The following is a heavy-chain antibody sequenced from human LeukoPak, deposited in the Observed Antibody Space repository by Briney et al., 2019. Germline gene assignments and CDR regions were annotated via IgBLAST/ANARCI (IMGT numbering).Heavy chain of an antibody. Sequence: GGSLRLSCAASGFTFSSYSMNWVRQAPGKGLEWVSSISSSSSYIYYADSVKGRFTISRDNAKNSLYLQMNSLRAEDTAVYYCARTLTTVTTRDAFDIWGQGTMVTVSS. D-gene: IGHD4-17*01. CDR2: ISSSSSYI. V-gene: IGHV3-21*01. J-gene: IGHJ3*02. CDR3: ARTLTTVTTRDAFDI. CDR1: GFTFSSYS.